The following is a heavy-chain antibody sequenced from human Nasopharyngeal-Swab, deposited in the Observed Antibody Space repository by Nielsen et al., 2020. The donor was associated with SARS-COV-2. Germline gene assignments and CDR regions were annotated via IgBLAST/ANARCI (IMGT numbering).Heavy chain of an antibody. D-gene: IGHD3-10*01. J-gene: IGHJ4*02. CDR1: GYTFTGYY. V-gene: IGHV1-2*06. CDR2: INPNSGGT. Sequence: ASVKVSCKASGYTFTGYYMHWVRQAPGQGLVWMGRINPNSGGTNYAQKFQGRVTMTRDTSISTAYLQWSSLKASDTAMYYCARQRFTYGSGSYQGGYYFDYWGQGTLVTVSS. CDR3: ARQRFTYGSGSYQGGYYFDY.